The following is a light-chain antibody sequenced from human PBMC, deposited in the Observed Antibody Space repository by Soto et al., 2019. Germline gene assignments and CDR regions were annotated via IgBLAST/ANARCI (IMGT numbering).Light chain of an antibody. V-gene: IGKV1-5*01. CDR2: YAS. CDR1: QSISSW. CDR3: QQYNSTPLT. Sequence: DIQMTQSPSTLSASVGDRVTITCRASQSISSWLAWYQQKPGKANQLLIYYASSLESGVTSRFSGSRSGTEFTLTISSLQPDDFATYYCQQYNSTPLTFGQGTKVEIK. J-gene: IGKJ1*01.